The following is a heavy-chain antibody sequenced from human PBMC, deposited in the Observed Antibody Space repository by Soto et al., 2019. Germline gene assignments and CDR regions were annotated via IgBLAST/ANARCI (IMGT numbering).Heavy chain of an antibody. CDR3: ARSYYDSRGFSNDAFDI. CDR1: GYTFTGYY. Sequence: QVQLVQSGAEVKKPGASVKVSCKASGYTFTGYYMHWVRQAPGQGLEWMGWINPNSGGTNYAQKFQGWVTMTRDTSISTAYMELSRLRSDDTAVYYCARSYYDSRGFSNDAFDIWGQGTMVTVSS. V-gene: IGHV1-2*04. J-gene: IGHJ3*02. D-gene: IGHD3-22*01. CDR2: INPNSGGT.